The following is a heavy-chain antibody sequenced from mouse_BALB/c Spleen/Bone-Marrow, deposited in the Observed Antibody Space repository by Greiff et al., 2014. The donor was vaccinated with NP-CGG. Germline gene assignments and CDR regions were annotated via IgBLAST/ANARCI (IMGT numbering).Heavy chain of an antibody. V-gene: IGHV1-14*01. CDR3: ARPYYYGSSGDSWFAY. CDR2: INPYNDGT. Sequence: VQLKDSGPEPVKPGASVKMSCKASGYTFTSYVMPWGKQKPGQGLEWIGYINPYNDGTKYNEKFKGKATLTSDKSSSTAYMELSSLTSEDSAVYYCARPYYYGSSGDSWFAYWGQGTLVTVSA. D-gene: IGHD1-1*01. J-gene: IGHJ3*01. CDR1: GYTFTSYV.